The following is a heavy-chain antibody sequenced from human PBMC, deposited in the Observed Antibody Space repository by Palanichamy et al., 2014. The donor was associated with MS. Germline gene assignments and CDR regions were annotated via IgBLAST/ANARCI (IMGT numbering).Heavy chain of an antibody. J-gene: IGHJ4*02. D-gene: IGHD2-21*02. CDR2: INPDSGDT. Sequence: QVQLVQSGAEVKKPGASVKVSSKTSGYTFTGYYIHWVRQAPGQGLEWMGRINPDSGDTNYPQKFQGRVTLTRDTSNSTAYMELSRLRSDDTAVYFCARVVTVLKYWGQGTLVTVSS. CDR1: GYTFTGYY. CDR3: ARVVTVLKY. V-gene: IGHV1-2*06.